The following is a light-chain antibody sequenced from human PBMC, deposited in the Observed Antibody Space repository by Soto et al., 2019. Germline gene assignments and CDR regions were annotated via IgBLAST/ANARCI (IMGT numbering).Light chain of an antibody. CDR3: QQYNEWPLT. J-gene: IGKJ5*01. CDR1: QSVGSN. V-gene: IGKV3-15*01. Sequence: EIVMTQSPATLSVSPGERATLSCRASQSVGSNLAWYQQKPGQAPRLLIYGASTRATGIPARFSGSGPGTESTLTISSLQSEDFGVSYCQQYNEWPLTFGQGTRLEIK. CDR2: GAS.